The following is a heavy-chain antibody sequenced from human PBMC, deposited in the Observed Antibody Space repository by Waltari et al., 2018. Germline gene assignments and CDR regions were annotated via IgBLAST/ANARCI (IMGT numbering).Heavy chain of an antibody. CDR1: GFTFSSYE. CDR2: ISSSGSTI. D-gene: IGHD2-8*01. J-gene: IGHJ6*02. V-gene: IGHV3-48*03. Sequence: EVQLVESGGGLVQPGGSLRLSCAASGFTFSSYEMNWVRQAPGKGLECVSYISSSGSTIYYADSVKGRFTISRDNAKNSLYLQMNSLRAEDTAVYYCARKRVWFEGMDVWGQGTTVTVSS. CDR3: ARKRVWFEGMDV.